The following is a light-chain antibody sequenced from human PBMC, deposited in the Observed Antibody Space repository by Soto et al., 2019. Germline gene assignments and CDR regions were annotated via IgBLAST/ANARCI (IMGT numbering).Light chain of an antibody. CDR1: QSVSSSY. V-gene: IGKV3-20*01. J-gene: IGKJ3*01. Sequence: ISLRQSPGTMTLSPGERATLSCRASQSVSSSYLAWYQQKPGQAPRLLIYGASSRATGIPDRFSGSGSGTDFTLTISRLEPEDFAVYYCQQYGSSPYAFGPGTRWISN. CDR3: QQYGSSPYA. CDR2: GAS.